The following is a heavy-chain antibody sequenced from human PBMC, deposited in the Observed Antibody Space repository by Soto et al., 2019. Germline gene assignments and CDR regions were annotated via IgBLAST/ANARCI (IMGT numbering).Heavy chain of an antibody. D-gene: IGHD3-9*01. Sequence: SETLSLTCAVSGYSISSGYYWGWIRQPPGKGLEWIGSIYHSGSTYYNPSLKSRVTISVDTSKNQFSLKLSSVTAADTAVYYCARYYDILTGYNYFDYWGQGTLVTVSS. V-gene: IGHV4-38-2*01. CDR1: GYSISSGYY. J-gene: IGHJ4*02. CDR3: ARYYDILTGYNYFDY. CDR2: IYHSGST.